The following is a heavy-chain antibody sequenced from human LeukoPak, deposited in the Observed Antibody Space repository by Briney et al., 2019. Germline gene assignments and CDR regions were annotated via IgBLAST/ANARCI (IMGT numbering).Heavy chain of an antibody. CDR3: ASYYYDSSGYYSD. J-gene: IGHJ4*02. V-gene: IGHV3-23*01. Sequence: GGSLRLSCAASGFTFSSYAMSWVRQAPGKGPEWVSAISGSGGSTYYADSVKGRFTISRDNSKNTLYLQMNSLRAEDTAVYYCASYYYDSSGYYSDWGQGTLVTVSS. CDR1: GFTFSSYA. CDR2: ISGSGGST. D-gene: IGHD3-22*01.